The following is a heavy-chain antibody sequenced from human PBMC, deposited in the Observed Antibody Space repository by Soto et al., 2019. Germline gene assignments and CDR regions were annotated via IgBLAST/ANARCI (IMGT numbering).Heavy chain of an antibody. CDR2: IVVGSDNT. CDR3: AADPFLSMLDVVITQCVVDC. J-gene: IGHJ4*02. V-gene: IGHV1-58*01. D-gene: IGHD3-22*01. Sequence: SVKVSCKASGFTFSGSAVQWVRQARGQRLEWIGWIVVGSDNTNYAQKFQGRVTITRDMSTSTTFMEVSGRRSEDTALYYCAADPFLSMLDVVITQCVVDCWGQGTQVTVSS. CDR1: GFTFSGSA.